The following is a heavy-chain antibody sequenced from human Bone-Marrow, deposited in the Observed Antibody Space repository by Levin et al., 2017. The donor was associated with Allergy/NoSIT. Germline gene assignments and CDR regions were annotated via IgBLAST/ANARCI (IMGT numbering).Heavy chain of an antibody. CDR1: GFTVSYNY. CDR3: AGGPRRSY. D-gene: IGHD3-16*01. CDR2: IYSGGTT. J-gene: IGHJ4*02. Sequence: GESLKISCAVSGFTVSYNYMSWVRQAPGKGLEWVSLIYSGGTTDYADSVKGRFTISRDNSKNTLSLQMNSLTADDTAVYYWAGGPRRSYWGQGTLVTVSS. V-gene: IGHV3-53*01.